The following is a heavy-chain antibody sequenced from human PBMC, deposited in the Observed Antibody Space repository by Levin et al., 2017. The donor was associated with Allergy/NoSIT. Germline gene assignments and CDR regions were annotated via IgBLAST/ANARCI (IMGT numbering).Heavy chain of an antibody. V-gene: IGHV4-34*01. Sequence: SQTLSLTCAVYGGSFSGYYWSWIRQPPGKGLEWIGEINHSGSTNYNPSLKSRVTISVDTSKNQFSLKLSSVTAADTAVYYWASVRVTYSSSWRPLDYWGQGTLVTVSS. D-gene: IGHD6-13*01. J-gene: IGHJ4*02. CDR1: GGSFSGYY. CDR2: INHSGST. CDR3: ASVRVTYSSSWRPLDY.